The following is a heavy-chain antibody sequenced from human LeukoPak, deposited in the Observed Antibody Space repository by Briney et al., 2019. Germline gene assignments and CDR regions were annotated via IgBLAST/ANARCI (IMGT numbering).Heavy chain of an antibody. J-gene: IGHJ4*02. CDR2: IYYSGST. Sequence: MASETLSLTCTVSGVSISSCSLSWIRQPPGKGLEWIGYIYYSGSTNYNPSLKSRVTISVDTSKNQFSLKLSSVTAADTSVYYDARHDAEGDYWGQGTLVTVSS. CDR1: GVSISSCS. CDR3: ARHDAEGDY. V-gene: IGHV4-59*08.